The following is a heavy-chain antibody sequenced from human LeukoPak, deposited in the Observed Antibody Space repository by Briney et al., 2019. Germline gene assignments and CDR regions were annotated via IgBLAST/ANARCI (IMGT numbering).Heavy chain of an antibody. CDR3: ARDLVSSIPDYYYGMDV. D-gene: IGHD2-2*01. J-gene: IGHJ6*04. CDR1: GGTFSSYA. Sequence: RASVKVSCKASGGTFSSYAISWVRQAPGQGLEWMGGIIPIFGTANYAQKFQGRVTITADESTSTAYMEPSSLRSEDTAVYYCARDLVSSIPDYYYGMDVWGKGTTVTVSS. V-gene: IGHV1-69*13. CDR2: IIPIFGTA.